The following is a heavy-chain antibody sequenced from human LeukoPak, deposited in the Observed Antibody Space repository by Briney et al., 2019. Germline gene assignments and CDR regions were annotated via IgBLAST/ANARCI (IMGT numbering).Heavy chain of an antibody. D-gene: IGHD3-22*01. V-gene: IGHV1-18*01. Sequence: ASVKVSCKASGYTFTSYGISWVRQAPGQGLEWMGWISAYNGNTNYAQKLQGRDTMTKDTSTSTAYTELRSLRSDDTAVYYCARSDGIVVVTEFDYWGQGTLVTVSS. CDR3: ARSDGIVVVTEFDY. CDR2: ISAYNGNT. J-gene: IGHJ4*02. CDR1: GYTFTSYG.